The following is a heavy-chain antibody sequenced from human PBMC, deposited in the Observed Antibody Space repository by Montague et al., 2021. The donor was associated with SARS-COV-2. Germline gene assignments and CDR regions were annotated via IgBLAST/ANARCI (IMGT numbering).Heavy chain of an antibody. CDR1: GYSISSGYY. D-gene: IGHD2-15*01. Sequence: SETLSLTCTVSGYSISSGYYWGWIRQPPGKGLEWIGSIYHSGSTYYNPSLKSRVTISVDTSKNQFSLKLSSVTAADTAVYYCAGERRYCSGGSRYSGWFDPWGQGTLVTVSS. V-gene: IGHV4-38-2*02. CDR3: AGERRYCSGGSRYSGWFDP. J-gene: IGHJ5*02. CDR2: IYHSGST.